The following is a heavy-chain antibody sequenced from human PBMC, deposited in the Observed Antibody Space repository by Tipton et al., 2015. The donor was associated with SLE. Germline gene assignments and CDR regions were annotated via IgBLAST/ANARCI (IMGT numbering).Heavy chain of an antibody. J-gene: IGHJ3*02. V-gene: IGHV4-61*01. D-gene: IGHD3-22*01. CDR1: GGSVSSGNYY. Sequence: TLSLTCTVSGGSVSSGNYYWSWIRQPPGKGLEWIGYIYHSGSTYYNPSLKSRVTISIDTSKNQFSLNLNSMTAADTAVYYCAREGRERKWLQGFDIWGQGTMVSVFS. CDR2: IYHSGST. CDR3: AREGRERKWLQGFDI.